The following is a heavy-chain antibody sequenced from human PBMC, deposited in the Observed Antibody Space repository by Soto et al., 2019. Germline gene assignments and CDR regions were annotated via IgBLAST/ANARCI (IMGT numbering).Heavy chain of an antibody. J-gene: IGHJ5*02. D-gene: IGHD3-10*01. CDR3: ARVTSMVRGVIDNWFDP. V-gene: IGHV1-69*01. CDR2: IIPMYGPA. CDR1: GGTFSSYA. Sequence: QVPLVQSGAEVKKPGSSVTVSCKASGGTFSSYAIHWVRQAPGQGLEWMGGIIPMYGPAKYAQRFQGRVTITADESTTTVYMELTSLTSQGTGVYYCARVTSMVRGVIDNWFDPWGHGTRVTVSS.